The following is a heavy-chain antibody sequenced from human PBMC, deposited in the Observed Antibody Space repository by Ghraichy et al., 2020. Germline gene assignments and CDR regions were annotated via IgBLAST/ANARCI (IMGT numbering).Heavy chain of an antibody. CDR2: IGAGGYI. Sequence: GESLNISCAASGFTFSNFYMTWIRQAPGKGLECVAYIGAGGYIYYRKSVEGRFTISRDNAKSSLYLQMNSLRAEDTAIYYCGVDVYYGPFWGQGTLVTVSS. CDR1: GFTFSNFY. V-gene: IGHV3-69-1*02. CDR3: GVDVYYGPF. D-gene: IGHD3-10*01. J-gene: IGHJ4*02.